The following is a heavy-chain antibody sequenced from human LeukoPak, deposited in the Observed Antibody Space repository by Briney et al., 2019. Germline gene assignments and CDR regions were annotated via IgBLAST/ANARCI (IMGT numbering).Heavy chain of an antibody. CDR2: INPNSGGT. D-gene: IGHD2-15*01. CDR3: ARDWDCSGGSCYSGPDY. CDR1: GYTFTGYY. V-gene: IGHV1-2*02. J-gene: IGHJ4*02. Sequence: ASVKVSCKASGYTFTGYYMYWVRQAPGQGLEWMGWINPNSGGTNYAQKFQGRVTMTGDTSISTAYMELSRLRSDDTAVYYCARDWDCSGGSCYSGPDYWGQGTLVTVSS.